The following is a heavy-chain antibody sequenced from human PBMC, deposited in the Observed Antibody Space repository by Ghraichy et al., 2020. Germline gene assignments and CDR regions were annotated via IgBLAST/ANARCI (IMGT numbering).Heavy chain of an antibody. V-gene: IGHV4-59*01. CDR3: ARTLPGIAVAGYWYFDL. J-gene: IGHJ2*01. CDR1: GGSISSYY. CDR2: IYYSGST. Sequence: SETLSLTCTVSGGSISSYYWSWIRQPPGKGLEWIGYIYYSGSTNYNPSLKSRVTISVDTSKNLFSLKLSSVTAADTAVYYCARTLPGIAVAGYWYFDLWGRGTLVTVSS. D-gene: IGHD6-19*01.